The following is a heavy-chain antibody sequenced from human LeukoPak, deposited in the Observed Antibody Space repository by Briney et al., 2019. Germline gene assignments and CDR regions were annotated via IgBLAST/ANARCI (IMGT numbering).Heavy chain of an antibody. CDR1: EFNFFSYG. Sequence: PGGSLRLSCVASEFNFFSYGMQWVRKAPGKGLVWVSRIFTDGSTTSYAGSVKGRFTISRDNAKNTLYLEMKSLRVEDTAVYYCARELPREVTLDYWGQGTLVTVSP. CDR3: ARELPREVTLDY. J-gene: IGHJ4*01. V-gene: IGHV3-74*01. D-gene: IGHD2-21*02. CDR2: IFTDGSTT.